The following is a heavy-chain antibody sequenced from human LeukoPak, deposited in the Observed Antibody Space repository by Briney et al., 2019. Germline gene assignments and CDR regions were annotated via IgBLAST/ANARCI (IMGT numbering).Heavy chain of an antibody. CDR3: ARDPAYYDY. CDR2: INPSGGST. CDR1: GYTFTSYY. V-gene: IGHV1-46*01. J-gene: IGHJ4*02. Sequence: ASVKVSCKASGYTFTSYYMHWVRQAPGQGLEWMGIINPSGGSTSYAQKFQGRVTMTRDTSISTAYMELSRLRSDDTAVYYCARDPAYYDYWGQGTLVTVSS.